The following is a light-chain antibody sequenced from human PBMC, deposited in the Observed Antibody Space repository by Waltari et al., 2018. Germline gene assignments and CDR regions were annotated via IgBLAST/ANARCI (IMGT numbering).Light chain of an antibody. CDR2: AAS. Sequence: EIVLTQPPGTLSLSPGESATLSCRASQSLSSNYVAWYQQKPGQPPRLLISAASRRATGIPDRFSGSGSGTDFTLTIRRLEPGDFAVYYCQHHGSSPPFGGGTKVEI. V-gene: IGKV3-20*01. CDR3: QHHGSSPP. J-gene: IGKJ4*01. CDR1: QSLSSNY.